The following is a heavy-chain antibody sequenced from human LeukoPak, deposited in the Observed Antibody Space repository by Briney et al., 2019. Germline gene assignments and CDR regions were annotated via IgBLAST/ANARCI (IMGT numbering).Heavy chain of an antibody. CDR2: ISAYNGNT. Sequence: VASVKVSCKASGYTFTSYGISWVRQAPGQGLEWMGWISAYNGNTNYAQKLQGRVTMTTDTSTSTAYMELRSLRSDATAVYYCARKVTMVRGIISSKTQSYYGMDVWGQGTTVTVSS. V-gene: IGHV1-18*01. CDR1: GYTFTSYG. CDR3: ARKVTMVRGIISSKTQSYYGMDV. D-gene: IGHD3-10*01. J-gene: IGHJ6*02.